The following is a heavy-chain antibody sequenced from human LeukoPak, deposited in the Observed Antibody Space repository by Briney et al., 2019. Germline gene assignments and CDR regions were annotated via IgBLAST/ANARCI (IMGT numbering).Heavy chain of an antibody. CDR1: GFTFSSYS. V-gene: IGHV3-21*01. CDR2: ISSSSSYI. CDR3: ARDLTTVTTNWFDP. D-gene: IGHD4-17*01. J-gene: IGHJ5*02. Sequence: PGGSLRLSCAASGFTFSSYSMNWVRQAPGKGLEWVSSISSSSSYIYYADSVKGRFTISRDNAKNSLYLQMNSLRAEDTAVYYCARDLTTVTTNWFDPWGQGTLVTVSS.